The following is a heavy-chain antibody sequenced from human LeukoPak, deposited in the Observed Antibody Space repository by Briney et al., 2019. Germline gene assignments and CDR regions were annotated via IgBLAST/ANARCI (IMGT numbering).Heavy chain of an antibody. Sequence: ASVKVSCKASGYTFTSYDINWVRQATGQGLEWMGWMNPNSGNTGYAQEFQGRVTMTRNTSISTAYMELSSLRSEDTAVYYCARGTYDLTNMDVWGKGTTVTISS. CDR3: ARGTYDLTNMDV. J-gene: IGHJ6*03. CDR2: MNPNSGNT. V-gene: IGHV1-8*01. CDR1: GYTFTSYD. D-gene: IGHD1-1*01.